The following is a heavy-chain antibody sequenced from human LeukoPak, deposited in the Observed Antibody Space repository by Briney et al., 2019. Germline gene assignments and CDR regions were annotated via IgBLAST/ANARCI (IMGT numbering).Heavy chain of an antibody. CDR1: GFTFRNHW. V-gene: IGHV3-74*03. CDR3: ARDQRVTGRPDIDY. Sequence: GGSLRLSCAASGFTFRNHWMHWVRQTPGKGLVWVSRISSDGSSTTYADSVKGRFTISRDNAKNTLYLQMNNLRAEDTAMYYRARDQRVTGRPDIDYWGQGTLVIVSS. D-gene: IGHD6-6*01. J-gene: IGHJ4*02. CDR2: ISSDGSST.